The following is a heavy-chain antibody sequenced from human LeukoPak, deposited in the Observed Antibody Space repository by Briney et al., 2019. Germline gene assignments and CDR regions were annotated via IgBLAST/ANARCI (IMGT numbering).Heavy chain of an antibody. V-gene: IGHV3-48*01. J-gene: IGHJ3*02. CDR3: ARGGYSSISRQKGAFDI. CDR2: ISSSSSTI. D-gene: IGHD6-13*01. CDR1: GFTFSSYA. Sequence: GGSLRLSCAASGFTFSSYAMSWVRQAPGRGLEWVSYISSSSSTIYYADSVKGRFTISRDNAKNSLYLQMNSLRAEDTAVYYCARGGYSSISRQKGAFDIWGQGTMVTVSS.